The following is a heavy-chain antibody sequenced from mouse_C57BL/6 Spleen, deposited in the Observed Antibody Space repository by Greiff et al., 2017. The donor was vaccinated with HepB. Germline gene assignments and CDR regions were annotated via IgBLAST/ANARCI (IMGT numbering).Heavy chain of an antibody. CDR3: ARRSSGYGYAMDY. Sequence: VQLQQPGAELVMPGASVKLSCKASGYTFTSYWMHWVKQRPGQGLEWIGEIDPSDSYTNYNQKFKGKSTLTVDKSSSTAYMQLSSLTSEDSAVYYCARRSSGYGYAMDYWGQGTSVTVSS. D-gene: IGHD3-2*02. CDR2: IDPSDSYT. V-gene: IGHV1-69*01. J-gene: IGHJ4*01. CDR1: GYTFTSYW.